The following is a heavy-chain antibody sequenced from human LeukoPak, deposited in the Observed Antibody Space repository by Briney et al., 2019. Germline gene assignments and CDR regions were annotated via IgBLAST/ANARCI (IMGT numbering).Heavy chain of an antibody. CDR2: IYYRSKWYN. Sequence: SQTLSLTCAISGDSVSSNSAAWNWIRQSPSRGLEWLGRIYYRSKWYNDYAVSVKSRITINPDTSKNQFSLQLNSVTPEDTAVYYCARMTGEPVFYYYYMDVWGKGTTVTVSS. D-gene: IGHD7-27*01. CDR3: ARMTGEPVFYYYYMDV. CDR1: GDSVSSNSAA. V-gene: IGHV6-1*01. J-gene: IGHJ6*03.